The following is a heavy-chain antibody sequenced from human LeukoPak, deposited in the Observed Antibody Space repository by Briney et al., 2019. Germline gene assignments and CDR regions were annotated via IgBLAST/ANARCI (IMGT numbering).Heavy chain of an antibody. D-gene: IGHD6-13*01. V-gene: IGHV4-30-2*01. CDR3: ARSPGYSSSWFDY. CDR1: GGSTSSGGYY. J-gene: IGHJ4*02. Sequence: SETLSFTCTVSGGSTSSGGYYWSWIRQPPGRGLEGIGNIYHSGSTYYNPSVKSRVTISVDRAKNQFSLKLSSVTAADTAVYYCARSPGYSSSWFDYWGQGTLVTVSS. CDR2: IYHSGST.